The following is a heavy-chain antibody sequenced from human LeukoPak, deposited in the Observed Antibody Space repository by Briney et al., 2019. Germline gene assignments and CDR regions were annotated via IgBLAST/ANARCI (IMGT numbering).Heavy chain of an antibody. CDR3: ARLAGTFDY. Sequence: SQTLSLTCTVSGGSISSGDYYWGWIRQPPGKGLEWIGSIYHSGSTYYNPSLKSRVTISVDTSKNQYSLKLSSVTAADTAVYYCARLAGTFDYWGQGTLVTVSS. CDR1: GGSISSGDYY. D-gene: IGHD6-13*01. CDR2: IYHSGST. J-gene: IGHJ4*02. V-gene: IGHV4-39*07.